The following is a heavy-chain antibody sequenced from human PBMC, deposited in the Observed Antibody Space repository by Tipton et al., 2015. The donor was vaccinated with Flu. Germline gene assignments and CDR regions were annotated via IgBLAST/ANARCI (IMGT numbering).Heavy chain of an antibody. Sequence: TLSLTCTVSGGSISSSSYYWGWIRQPPGKGLEWIGSIYYSGSNYYNPSLKSRVTRSVDTAKNQFPLKLSSVTAADTAVYYCARRVAVAAHFDYWGQGTLVTVSS. V-gene: IGHV4-39*01. CDR1: GGSISSSSYY. D-gene: IGHD6-19*01. CDR3: ARRVAVAAHFDY. CDR2: IYYSGSN. J-gene: IGHJ4*02.